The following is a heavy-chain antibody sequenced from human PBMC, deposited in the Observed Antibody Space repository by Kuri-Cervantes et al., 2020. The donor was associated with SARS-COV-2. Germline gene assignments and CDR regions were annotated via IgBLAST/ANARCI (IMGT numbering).Heavy chain of an antibody. J-gene: IGHJ5*02. Sequence: GGSLRLSCAASGFTFSSYGMHWVRQAPGKGLEWVAVIWYDGSNKYYADSVKGRFTISRDNSKNTLYLQMNSLRAEDTAVYYCARLSYYGSGTVFGGWFDPWGQGTLVTVSS. V-gene: IGHV3-33*08. CDR3: ARLSYYGSGTVFGGWFDP. CDR1: GFTFSSYG. D-gene: IGHD3-10*01. CDR2: IWYDGSNK.